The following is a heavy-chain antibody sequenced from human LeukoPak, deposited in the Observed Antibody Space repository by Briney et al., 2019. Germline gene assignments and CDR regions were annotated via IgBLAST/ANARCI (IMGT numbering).Heavy chain of an antibody. Sequence: GDSLKISCKASGYGFTSYWIGWVRPVAGKGLEWMGIINPDDSYIKYSPSFQGHVTISAIKAIDTAYLQWSSLKASDTATYYCARNYYDMLTGYYEGQDVWGQGTTVTVSS. CDR3: ARNYYDMLTGYYEGQDV. V-gene: IGHV5-51*01. D-gene: IGHD3-9*01. CDR2: INPDDSYI. CDR1: GYGFTSYW. J-gene: IGHJ6*02.